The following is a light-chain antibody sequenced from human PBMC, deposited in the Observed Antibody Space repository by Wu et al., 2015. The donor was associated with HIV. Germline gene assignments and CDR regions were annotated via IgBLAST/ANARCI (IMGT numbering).Light chain of an antibody. J-gene: IGKJ1*01. CDR3: QQNAYSPPAWT. Sequence: SCRASQSVTRNYLSWYQQRPGQASHGSSSMVHPAGPLTSQTGSVASGSGTEFTLTISRLEPEDFAVYYCQQNAYSPPAWTFGQGTKVEIK. V-gene: IGKV3-20*01. CDR2: VHP. CDR1: QSVTRNY.